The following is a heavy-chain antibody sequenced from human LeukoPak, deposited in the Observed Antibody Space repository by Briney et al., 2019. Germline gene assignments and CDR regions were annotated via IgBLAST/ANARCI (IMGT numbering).Heavy chain of an antibody. D-gene: IGHD2-2*01. CDR2: IYYSGST. V-gene: IGHV4-59*01. CDR3: ARVRYCSSTSCYFDY. Sequence: SETLSLTCTVSGGSISSYYWSWIRQPPGKGLEWIGYIYYSGSTNYNPSLKSRVTISVDTSKNQFSLKLSSVTAADTAVYYCARVRYCSSTSCYFDYWGQGTPVTVSS. CDR1: GGSISSYY. J-gene: IGHJ4*02.